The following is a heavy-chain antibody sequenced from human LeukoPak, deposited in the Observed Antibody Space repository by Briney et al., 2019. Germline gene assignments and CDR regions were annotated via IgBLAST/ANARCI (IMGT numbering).Heavy chain of an antibody. CDR1: GGSFSGYY. Sequence: PSETLSLTCAVYGGSFSGYYWSWIRQPPGKGLEWIGEINHSGSTNYNPSLKSRVTISVDTSKNQFSLKLSSVTAADTAVYYCARVYSSGWYIRYYYYYYMDVWGKGTTVTVSS. CDR3: ARVYSSGWYIRYYYYYYMDV. V-gene: IGHV4-34*01. J-gene: IGHJ6*03. D-gene: IGHD6-19*01. CDR2: INHSGST.